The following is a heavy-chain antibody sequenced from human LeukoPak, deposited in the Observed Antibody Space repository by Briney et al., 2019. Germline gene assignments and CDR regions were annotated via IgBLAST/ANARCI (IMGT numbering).Heavy chain of an antibody. CDR2: TSSSSSII. D-gene: IGHD3-22*01. CDR3: ASPQVVALDH. CDR1: GFTVSSNY. V-gene: IGHV3-48*01. J-gene: IGHJ4*02. Sequence: GGSLRLSCAASGFTVSSNYMSWVRQAPGKGLEWVSDTSSSSSIIHYADSVKGRFTISRDNAKNSLYLQMNSLRAEDTAVYYCASPQVVALDHWGQGTLVTVSS.